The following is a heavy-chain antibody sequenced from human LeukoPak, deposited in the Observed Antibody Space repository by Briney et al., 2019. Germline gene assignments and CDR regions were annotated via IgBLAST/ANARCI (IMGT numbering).Heavy chain of an antibody. CDR3: ARGSGEWVFLPSDY. V-gene: IGHV3-21*01. D-gene: IGHD3-22*01. CDR1: GFRFSYYS. Sequence: GGSLRLSCAASGFRFSYYSMNWVRQAPGKGLEWVSSISSSGNYIYDADSLKGRFTISRDNANVYLQMNSLRAEDTAVYYCARGSGEWVFLPSDYWGQGTLVTVSS. J-gene: IGHJ4*02. CDR2: ISSSGNYI.